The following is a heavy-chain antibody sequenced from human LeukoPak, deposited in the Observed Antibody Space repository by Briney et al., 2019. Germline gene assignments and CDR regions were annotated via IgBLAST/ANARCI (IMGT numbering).Heavy chain of an antibody. Sequence: GESLKISCKGSGYSFTNYWIAWVRQMPGKGLEWMGIIYPGDSDTRYSPSFQGQATISANKSISTAYLQWSSLKASDTAMYYCARRGYYDSSGYYNFDYWGQGTLVTVSS. CDR3: ARRGYYDSSGYYNFDY. CDR2: IYPGDSDT. CDR1: GYSFTNYW. D-gene: IGHD3-22*01. V-gene: IGHV5-51*01. J-gene: IGHJ4*02.